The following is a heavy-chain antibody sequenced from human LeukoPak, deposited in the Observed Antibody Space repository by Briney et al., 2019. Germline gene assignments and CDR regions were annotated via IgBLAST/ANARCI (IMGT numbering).Heavy chain of an antibody. CDR3: ARGRGIANY. Sequence: AGGSLRLSCAASGFTFSSYAMSWVRQAPGKGLEWVSAISGSGGSTYYADSVKGRFTISRDNAKNSLYLQMNSLRAEDTAVYYCARGRGIANYWGQGTLVTVSS. CDR1: GFTFSSYA. V-gene: IGHV3-23*01. J-gene: IGHJ4*02. D-gene: IGHD1-14*01. CDR2: ISGSGGST.